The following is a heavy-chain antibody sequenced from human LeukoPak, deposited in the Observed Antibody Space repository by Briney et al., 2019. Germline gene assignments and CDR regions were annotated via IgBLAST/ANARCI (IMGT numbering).Heavy chain of an antibody. V-gene: IGHV1-18*01. CDR3: TRNHLGLGL. D-gene: IGHD3-16*01. Sequence: ASVKVSCKASGYTFTTYEIIWVRQAPGQGLEWMGWINTRNGNANYAHQLQGRVTMTTDTSTSTSYMELASLRFDDTAIYYCTRNHLGLGLWGQGTLVTVSS. CDR1: GYTFTTYE. CDR2: INTRNGNA. J-gene: IGHJ4*02.